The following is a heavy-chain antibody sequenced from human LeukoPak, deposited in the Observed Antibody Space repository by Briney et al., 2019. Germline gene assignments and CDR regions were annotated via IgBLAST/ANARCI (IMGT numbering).Heavy chain of an antibody. Sequence: ASVKVSCKASGYTFTGYYMHWVRQAPGQGLEWMGWINPNSGGTNYAQKFQGRVTTTRDTSISTAYMELSRLRSDDTAVYYCAREGPYYDIPTVLVSPQFDYWGQGTLVTVSS. CDR1: GYTFTGYY. V-gene: IGHV1-2*02. CDR2: INPNSGGT. J-gene: IGHJ4*02. CDR3: AREGPYYDIPTVLVSPQFDY. D-gene: IGHD3-9*01.